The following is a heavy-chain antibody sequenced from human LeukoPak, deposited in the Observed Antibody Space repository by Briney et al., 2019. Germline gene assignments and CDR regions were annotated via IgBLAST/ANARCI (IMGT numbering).Heavy chain of an antibody. CDR2: ITTSSTYI. J-gene: IGHJ3*02. CDR1: GFSFSTYN. CDR3: ARRVWELGAFDI. Sequence: AGGSLRLSCAASGFSFSTYNMNWVRQAPGKGLEWVSSITTSSTYIYYADSVKGRFTISRDNAKNSLYLQMNSLRAEDTAVYYCARRVWELGAFDIWGQGTMVTVSS. D-gene: IGHD1-26*01. V-gene: IGHV3-21*01.